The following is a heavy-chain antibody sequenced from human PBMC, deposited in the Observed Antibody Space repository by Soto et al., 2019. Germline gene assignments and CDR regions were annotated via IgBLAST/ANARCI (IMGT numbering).Heavy chain of an antibody. CDR2: IIPILGIA. Sequence: QVRLVQSGAEVKKPGSSVKVSCKASGGTFSSYTISWVRQAPGQGLEWMGRIIPILGIANYAQKFQGRVTITADKSTSTAYMELSSLRSEDTAVYCAIFTSMGMDVWGQGTTVTVSS. CDR1: GGTFSSYT. D-gene: IGHD3-3*01. CDR3: AIFTSMGMDV. V-gene: IGHV1-69*02. J-gene: IGHJ6*02.